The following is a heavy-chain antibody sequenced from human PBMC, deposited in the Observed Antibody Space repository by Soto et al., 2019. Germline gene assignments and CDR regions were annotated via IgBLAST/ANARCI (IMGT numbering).Heavy chain of an antibody. CDR3: VRHPSGWYDY. Sequence: PSETLSLTCTVSGGSIGSYYWSWIRQSPGKGLEWIGYTYYNGATNYNPSLKTRVTMSVDTSKNQFSLKVNSVTAADTAVYYCVRHPSGWYDYWGPGTLVTVSS. J-gene: IGHJ4*02. CDR2: TYYNGAT. D-gene: IGHD6-19*01. CDR1: GGSIGSYY. V-gene: IGHV4-59*08.